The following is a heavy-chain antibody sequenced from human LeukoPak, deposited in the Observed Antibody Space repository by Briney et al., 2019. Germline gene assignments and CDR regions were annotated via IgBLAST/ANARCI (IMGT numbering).Heavy chain of an antibody. Sequence: SETLSLTCTVSGGSISSSSHYWGWIRQPPGKGVERIGSIYYSGSTYYNPSLKSRVTISVDTSKNQFSLKLSSVTAADTAVYYCARDRSSSGIDYWGQGTLVTVSS. D-gene: IGHD6-6*01. CDR1: GGSISSSSHY. CDR2: IYYSGST. J-gene: IGHJ4*02. V-gene: IGHV4-39*07. CDR3: ARDRSSSGIDY.